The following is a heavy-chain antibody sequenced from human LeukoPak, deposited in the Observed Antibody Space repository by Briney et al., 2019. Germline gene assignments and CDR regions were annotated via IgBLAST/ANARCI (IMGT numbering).Heavy chain of an antibody. CDR3: AGDKSGSGRHMAGLR. CDR2: IKQDGSEK. D-gene: IGHD3-10*01. J-gene: IGHJ4*02. V-gene: IGHV3-7*01. Sequence: GGSLRLSCAASGFTFSSYWMTWVRQAPGKGLEWVANIKQDGSEKYYVDSVKGRFTISRDNAKNSLYLQMNSLRADDTAVYYCAGDKSGSGRHMAGLRWGQGTLVTVSS. CDR1: GFTFSSYW.